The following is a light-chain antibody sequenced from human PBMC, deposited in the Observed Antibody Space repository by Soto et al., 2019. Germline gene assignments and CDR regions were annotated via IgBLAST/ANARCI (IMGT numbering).Light chain of an antibody. J-gene: IGKJ1*01. CDR1: QSVFSRFRNKNY. CDR3: QQYYTTPTWT. CDR2: WAS. Sequence: DLVLTRSPDSLTLSLGERATINCKSSQSVFSRFRNKNYLGWFQQKPGQTPRLLIYWASTRESGVSDRFSGSGSGTDFTLTIDSLQAEDVAVYYCQQYYTTPTWTFGQGTKVDIK. V-gene: IGKV4-1*01.